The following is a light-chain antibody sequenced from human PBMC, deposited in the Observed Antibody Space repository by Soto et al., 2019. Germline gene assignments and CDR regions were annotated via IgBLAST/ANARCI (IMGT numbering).Light chain of an antibody. CDR2: DNN. CDR1: SSNIGNNY. CDR3: GTWASSLSAGGV. V-gene: IGLV1-51*01. Sequence: QSVLTQPPSVSAAPGQTVTISCSGSSSNIGNNYVSWYQQLPGTAPKLLIYDNNKRPSGIPDRFSGSKSGTAATLGITGLQTGAEADYYCGTWASSLSAGGVFGGGTKLTVL. J-gene: IGLJ3*02.